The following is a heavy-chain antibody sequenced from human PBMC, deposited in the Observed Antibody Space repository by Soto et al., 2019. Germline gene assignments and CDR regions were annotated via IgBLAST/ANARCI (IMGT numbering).Heavy chain of an antibody. Sequence: ASETLSLTCAVYGGSFSGYYWSWIRQPPGKGLEWIGEINHSGSTNYNPSLKSRVTISVDTSKNQFSLKLSSVTAADTAVYYCARGGIAARQWFDPWGQGTLVTVSS. CDR2: INHSGST. CDR1: GGSFSGYY. D-gene: IGHD6-6*01. V-gene: IGHV4-34*01. CDR3: ARGGIAARQWFDP. J-gene: IGHJ5*02.